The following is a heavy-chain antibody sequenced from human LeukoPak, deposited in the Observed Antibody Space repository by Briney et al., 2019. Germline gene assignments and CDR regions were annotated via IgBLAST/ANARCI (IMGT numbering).Heavy chain of an antibody. CDR1: GFTFSRHW. J-gene: IGHJ4*02. D-gene: IGHD2-15*01. CDR2: ISDSGKYT. CDR3: ARKYCSGGACYGSFRY. V-gene: IGHV3-23*01. Sequence: GGSLRLSCAASGFTFSRHWMTWVRQAPGKGLEWVSAISDSGKYTYYADSVRGRFTISRDNSKNTVYLQMNSLRAEDTAVYYCARKYCSGGACYGSFRYWGQGTLVTVSS.